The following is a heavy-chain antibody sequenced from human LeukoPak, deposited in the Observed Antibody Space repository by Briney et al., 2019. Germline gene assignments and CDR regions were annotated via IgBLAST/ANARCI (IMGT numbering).Heavy chain of an antibody. J-gene: IGHJ6*02. D-gene: IGHD6-13*01. CDR3: ARLLAAAGDNYYYGMDV. CDR1: GYSFTSYW. CDR2: IYPGDSDT. Sequence: GESLKISCKGSGYSFTSYWIGWVRQMPGKGLEWMGIIYPGDSDTRYSPSFQGQVTISADKSISTAYLQWSSLKASDTAIYYCARLLAAAGDNYYYGMDVWGQGTTVTVSS. V-gene: IGHV5-51*01.